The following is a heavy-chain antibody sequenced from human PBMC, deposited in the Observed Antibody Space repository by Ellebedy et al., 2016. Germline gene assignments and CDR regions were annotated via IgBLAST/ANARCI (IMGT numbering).Heavy chain of an antibody. CDR2: MNEDGSQK. Sequence: GESLKISCAASGFTFSSYWMNWVRQAPGEGPEWVASMNEDGSQKEYADSVKGRFTTSRDNSKNSLYLEMKSLRVEDTAVYYCARRGYMDVWGKGTTVTVSS. V-gene: IGHV3-7*01. J-gene: IGHJ6*03. CDR3: ARRGYMDV. CDR1: GFTFSSYW.